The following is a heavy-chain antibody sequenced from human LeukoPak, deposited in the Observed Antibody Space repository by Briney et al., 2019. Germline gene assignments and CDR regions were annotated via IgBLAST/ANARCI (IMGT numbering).Heavy chain of an antibody. CDR2: IYSSGST. Sequence: SETLSLTCTVSGGSVSNRYWTWIRQPAGKGLEWIGRIYSSGSTNYHPSLKSRVTMSVDTSKNQFSLKLSSVTAADTAVYYCARELFPQGANCFDPWGQGTLVTVSS. V-gene: IGHV4-4*07. CDR3: ARELFPQGANCFDP. CDR1: GGSVSNRY. D-gene: IGHD3-10*02. J-gene: IGHJ5*02.